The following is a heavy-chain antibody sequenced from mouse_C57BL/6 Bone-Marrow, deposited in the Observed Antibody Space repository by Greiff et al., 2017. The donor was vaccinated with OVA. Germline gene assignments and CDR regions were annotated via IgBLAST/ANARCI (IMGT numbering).Heavy chain of an antibody. Sequence: QVQLQQPGAELVRPGSSVKLSCKASGYTFTSYWMHWVKQRPIQGLEWIGNIDPSDSETHYNQKFKDKATLTVDKSSSTAYMQLISLTSEDSAVYYCASLGREGYFDVWGTGTTVTVSS. D-gene: IGHD4-1*01. J-gene: IGHJ1*03. V-gene: IGHV1-52*01. CDR1: GYTFTSYW. CDR2: IDPSDSET. CDR3: ASLGREGYFDV.